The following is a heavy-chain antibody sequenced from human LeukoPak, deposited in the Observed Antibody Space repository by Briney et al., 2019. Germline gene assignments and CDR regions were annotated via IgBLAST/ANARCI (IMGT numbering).Heavy chain of an antibody. Sequence: PSETLSLTCTVSGGSISSGDYYWSWIRQPPGKGLEWIGYVYYSGSTYYNPSLKSRVTISVDTSKNQFSLKLSSVTAADTAVYYCARAKSGWYAGAFTFDYWGQEPWSPSPQ. CDR2: VYYSGST. J-gene: IGHJ4*01. CDR3: ARAKSGWYAGAFTFDY. V-gene: IGHV4-30-4*01. D-gene: IGHD6-19*01. CDR1: GGSISSGDYY.